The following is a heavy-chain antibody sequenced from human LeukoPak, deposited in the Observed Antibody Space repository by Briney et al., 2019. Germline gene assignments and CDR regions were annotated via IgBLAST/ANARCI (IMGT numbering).Heavy chain of an antibody. CDR2: MYYSGST. D-gene: IGHD1-26*01. CDR3: ARHDPIVGTPDAFDI. V-gene: IGHV4-59*08. CDR1: GGSISSYY. J-gene: IGHJ3*02. Sequence: PSETLSLTCTVSGGSISSYYWSWIRQPPGKGLEWIGYMYYSGSTDYNPSLESRVTISLDTSKNQFSLKLSSVTAADTAVYYCARHDPIVGTPDAFDIWGQGTMVTVSS.